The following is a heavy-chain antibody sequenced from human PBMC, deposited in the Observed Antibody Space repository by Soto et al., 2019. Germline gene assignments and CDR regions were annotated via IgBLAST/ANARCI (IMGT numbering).Heavy chain of an antibody. D-gene: IGHD6-13*01. J-gene: IGHJ6*02. V-gene: IGHV1-3*01. Sequence: GASVKVSCKASGYTFTSYAMHWVRQAPGQRLEWMGWINAGNGNTKYSQKLQGRVTITRDTSASTAYMELSSLRSEDTAVYYCARVLSGRQQLVDRANYYGMDVWGQGTTVTVSS. CDR1: GYTFTSYA. CDR2: INAGNGNT. CDR3: ARVLSGRQQLVDRANYYGMDV.